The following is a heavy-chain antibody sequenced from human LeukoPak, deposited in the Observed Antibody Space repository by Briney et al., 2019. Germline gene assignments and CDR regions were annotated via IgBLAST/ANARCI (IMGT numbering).Heavy chain of an antibody. CDR3: ARDLGRATYYGSGSYGDY. CDR1: GFTFSSYA. D-gene: IGHD3-10*01. Sequence: GGSLRLSCAASGFTFSSYAMNWVRQAPGKGLEWVSAISGSGGSTYYADSVKGRFTISRDNSKNTLYLQMNSLRAEDTAVYYCARDLGRATYYGSGSYGDYWGQGTLVTVSS. V-gene: IGHV3-23*01. J-gene: IGHJ4*02. CDR2: ISGSGGST.